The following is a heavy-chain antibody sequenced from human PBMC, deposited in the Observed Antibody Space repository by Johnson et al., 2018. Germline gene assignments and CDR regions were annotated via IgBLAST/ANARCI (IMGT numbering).Heavy chain of an antibody. D-gene: IGHD1-1*01. J-gene: IGHJ3*02. Sequence: QVQLVESGGGVVQPGSSLRLSCAASGFTFSNYGMHWVRQAPGKGLEWMAVISWAGTIKYYADSVKGRFTISRDNSKNTLYLHMNSLRAEDTAMYYCAGPRYNWNDVWYAFYIWGQGTMVTVSS. CDR3: AGPRYNWNDVWYAFYI. CDR2: ISWAGTIK. CDR1: GFTFSNYG. V-gene: IGHV3-30*03.